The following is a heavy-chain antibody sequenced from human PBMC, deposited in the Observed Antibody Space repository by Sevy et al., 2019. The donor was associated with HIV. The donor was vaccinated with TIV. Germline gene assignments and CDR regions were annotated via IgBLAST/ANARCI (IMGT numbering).Heavy chain of an antibody. Sequence: GGSLRLSCAASGFTFSSYAMSWVRQAPGKGLEWVSAISGSGGSTYYADSVKGRFTISRDNSKNTLYLQMNSLRAEDTGVYYCAKDRGAAGRNWFDPWGQGTLVTVSS. J-gene: IGHJ5*02. CDR2: ISGSGGST. CDR3: AKDRGAAGRNWFDP. CDR1: GFTFSSYA. V-gene: IGHV3-23*01. D-gene: IGHD6-13*01.